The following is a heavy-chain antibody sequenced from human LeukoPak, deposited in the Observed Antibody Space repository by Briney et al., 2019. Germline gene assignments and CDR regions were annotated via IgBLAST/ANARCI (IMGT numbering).Heavy chain of an antibody. CDR3: TTYYYDSGGFSGY. CDR2: IKSKTDGGTT. Sequence: GGSLRLSCVASGFTFSKAWMSWVRQAPGKGLEYIGRIKSKTDGGTTDYAAPVKGRFTISRDDSKNTLYLQMNSLKTEDTAVYYCTTYYYDSGGFSGYWGQGTLVTVSS. CDR1: GFTFSKAW. V-gene: IGHV3-15*01. J-gene: IGHJ4*02. D-gene: IGHD3-22*01.